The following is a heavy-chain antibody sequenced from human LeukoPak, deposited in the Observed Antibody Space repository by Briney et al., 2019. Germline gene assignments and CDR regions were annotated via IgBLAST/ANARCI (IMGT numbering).Heavy chain of an antibody. D-gene: IGHD3-10*01. V-gene: IGHV3-30-3*01. J-gene: IGHJ4*02. Sequence: GGSLRLSCAASGFTFSSYAMHWVRQAPGKGLEWVAVISYDGSNNYYADSVKGRFTISRDNSKNTLYLQMNSLRAEDTAVYYCARGEDYYGSGSSPPLDYWGQGTLVTVSS. CDR3: ARGEDYYGSGSSPPLDY. CDR2: ISYDGSNN. CDR1: GFTFSSYA.